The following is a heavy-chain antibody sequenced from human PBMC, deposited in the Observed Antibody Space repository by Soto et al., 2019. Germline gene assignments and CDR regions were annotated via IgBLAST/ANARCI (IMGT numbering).Heavy chain of an antibody. Sequence: QVQLQESGPGLVKPSETLSLTCTVSGGSISSYYWSWIRQPPGKGLEWIGYIYYSGSTNYDPSLKSRVTISVDTSKNPFSLNLSSVTAADTAVYYCARRYGSVFDIWGQGTMVTVSS. CDR3: ARRYGSVFDI. V-gene: IGHV4-59*08. CDR1: GGSISSYY. CDR2: IYYSGST. D-gene: IGHD3-10*01. J-gene: IGHJ3*02.